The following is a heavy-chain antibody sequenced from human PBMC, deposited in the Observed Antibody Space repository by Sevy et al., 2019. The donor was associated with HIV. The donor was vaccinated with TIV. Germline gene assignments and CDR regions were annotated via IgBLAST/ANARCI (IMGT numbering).Heavy chain of an antibody. D-gene: IGHD6-13*01. J-gene: IGHJ6*02. CDR1: GFTFSNAW. CDR3: TTGEDVYSSSWHPHYYYGMDV. CDR2: IKSKTDGGTT. Sequence: GGSLRLSCAASGFTFSNAWMNWVRQAPGKGLEWVGRIKSKTDGGTTDYAAPVKGRFTISRDDSKNTLYLQMNSLKTEDTAVYYCTTGEDVYSSSWHPHYYYGMDVWGQGTTATVSS. V-gene: IGHV3-15*07.